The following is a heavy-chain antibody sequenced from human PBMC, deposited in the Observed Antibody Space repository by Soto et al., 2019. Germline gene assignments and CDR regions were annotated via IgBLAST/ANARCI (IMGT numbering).Heavy chain of an antibody. D-gene: IGHD6-13*01. CDR3: AHRSSRQQPFAP. V-gene: IGHV2-5*01. Sequence: ASGPTLVKPTEALTLPCTFSGFSLSTSGVGVCWPRQPPGKALEWLALIYWNDDKRYSPSLKSRLTITKDTSKNQVVLTMTNMDLVDTATYYCAHRSSRQQPFAPWGQGTLVTVSS. J-gene: IGHJ5*02. CDR1: GFSLSTSGVG. CDR2: IYWNDDK.